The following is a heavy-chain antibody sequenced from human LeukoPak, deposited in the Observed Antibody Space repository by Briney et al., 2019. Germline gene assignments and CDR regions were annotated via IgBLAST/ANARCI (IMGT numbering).Heavy chain of an antibody. CDR3: ARARPATVSNFDY. Sequence: PSETLSLTCTVSGGSISSYYWSWIRQPPGKGLEWIGYIYYSGSTNYNPSLKSRVTISVDTSKNQFSLKLSPVTAADTAVYYCARARPATVSNFDYWGQGTLVTVSS. J-gene: IGHJ4*02. CDR1: GGSISSYY. D-gene: IGHD4-17*01. V-gene: IGHV4-59*01. CDR2: IYYSGST.